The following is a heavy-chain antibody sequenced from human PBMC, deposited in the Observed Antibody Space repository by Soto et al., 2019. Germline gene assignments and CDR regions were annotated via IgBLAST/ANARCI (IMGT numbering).Heavy chain of an antibody. CDR3: ARIICMSVGRYKWFVP. CDR1: GFSLSTGGMC. V-gene: IGHV2-70*01. CDR2: IDWDDDK. J-gene: IGHJ5*02. D-gene: IGHD1-20*01. Sequence: GSGPTLVNPTQTLTLTCTFSGFSLSTGGMCVSWIRQPPGKALEWLALIDWDDDKYYSTSLRTRLTVSKDTSKNQVVLTMTNMDPVDTGTYYCARIICMSVGRYKWFVPSGQGFLGTVS.